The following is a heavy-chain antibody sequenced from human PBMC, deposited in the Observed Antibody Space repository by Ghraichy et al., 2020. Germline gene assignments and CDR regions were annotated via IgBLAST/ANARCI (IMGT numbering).Heavy chain of an antibody. CDR3: ARDQGSYSSSSYYYYGMDV. J-gene: IGHJ6*02. CDR1: GYTFTSYV. Sequence: ASVKVSCKASGYTFTSYVISWVRQAPGQVLERMGWISAYNGNTNYAQKLQGRVTMTTDTSTSTAYMELRSLRSDDTAVYYCARDQGSYSSSSYYYYGMDVWGQVITVTVS. D-gene: IGHD6-13*01. CDR2: ISAYNGNT. V-gene: IGHV1-18*04.